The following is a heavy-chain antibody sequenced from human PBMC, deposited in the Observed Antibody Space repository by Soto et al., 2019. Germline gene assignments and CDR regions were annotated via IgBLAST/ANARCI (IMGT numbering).Heavy chain of an antibody. Sequence: ASVKVPCKASGYTFTGYYMHRVRQAPGQGLEWMGWINPNSGGTNYAQKFQGRVTMTRDTSISTAYMELSRLRSDDTAVYYCSRASKLVDTALVPVHSYWYFDLWGRGTLVTVSS. D-gene: IGHD5-18*01. CDR1: GYTFTGYY. J-gene: IGHJ2*01. CDR3: SRASKLVDTALVPVHSYWYFDL. V-gene: IGHV1-2*02. CDR2: INPNSGGT.